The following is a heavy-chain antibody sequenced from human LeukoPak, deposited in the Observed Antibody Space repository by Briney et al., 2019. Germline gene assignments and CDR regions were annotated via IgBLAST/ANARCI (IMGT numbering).Heavy chain of an antibody. D-gene: IGHD5-18*01. CDR1: GGSIDDYY. CDR3: AGLSVYNYVIDY. CDR2: IYSSGST. Sequence: PSETLSLTCTVSGGSIDDYYWSWIRQSAGKGLEWIGRIYSSGSTKYNPSLQSRVTMSVDTSKNQVSLKLSSVTAADTAVYYCAGLSVYNYVIDYWGQGTLVTVSS. V-gene: IGHV4-4*07. J-gene: IGHJ4*02.